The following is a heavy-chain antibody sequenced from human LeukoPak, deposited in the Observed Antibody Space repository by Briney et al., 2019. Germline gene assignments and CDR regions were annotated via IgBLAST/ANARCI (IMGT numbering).Heavy chain of an antibody. Sequence: GESLKISCQGSGYRFANFWIGWVRQMPGKALEWVGVIYPDDSDVRYSPSFHGQVTISADTSLNTASLQWSSLMASDTAMYYCARLFGESSSWGFDPWGQGTLVTVSS. D-gene: IGHD6-13*01. CDR2: IYPDDSDV. J-gene: IGHJ5*02. CDR3: ARLFGESSSWGFDP. CDR1: GYRFANFW. V-gene: IGHV5-51*01.